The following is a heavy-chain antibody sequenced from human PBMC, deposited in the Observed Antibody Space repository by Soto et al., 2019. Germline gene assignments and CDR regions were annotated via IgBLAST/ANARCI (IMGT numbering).Heavy chain of an antibody. D-gene: IGHD3-22*01. CDR3: ARDRHYYDSSGYPGWFDP. CDR1: VGTFSSYT. V-gene: IGHV1-69*08. Sequence: QVQLVQSGAEVKKPGSSVKVSCKASVGTFSSYTISWVRQAPGQGREWMGRIIPILGIANYAQKFQGRVTITADKSTTTAYMERSRMRSADTAVYYCARDRHYYDSSGYPGWFDPWGQGTLVTVSS. CDR2: IIPILGIA. J-gene: IGHJ5*02.